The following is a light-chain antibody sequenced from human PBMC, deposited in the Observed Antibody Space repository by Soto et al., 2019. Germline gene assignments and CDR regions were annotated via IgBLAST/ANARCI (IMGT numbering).Light chain of an antibody. CDR1: QSVSSSY. CDR3: QQYGRSPWT. V-gene: IGKV3-20*01. Sequence: EIVLTQSPGTLSLSPGERATLSCRASQSVSSSYLAWYQQKPGQAPRLLLYGASSRATGIPDRFSGSGSGTDFTLTISRLEPEDFAVYYCQQYGRSPWTLGQGTKVESK. J-gene: IGKJ1*01. CDR2: GAS.